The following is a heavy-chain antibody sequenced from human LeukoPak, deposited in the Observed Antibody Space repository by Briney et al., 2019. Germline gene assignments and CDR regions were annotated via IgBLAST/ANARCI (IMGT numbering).Heavy chain of an antibody. J-gene: IGHJ4*02. CDR3: FRHLVVPGAGADY. Sequence: KSGGSLRLSCAASGFTFSYAWMSWVRQAPGKGLKWVGRIKNKADDGTTDYAAPVKGRFTISRDDSKNTLYLQMDSLKTEDTAVYYCFRHLVVPGAGADYWGQGTLVTLSS. V-gene: IGHV3-15*01. CDR2: IKNKADDGTT. CDR1: GFTFSYAW. D-gene: IGHD2-15*01.